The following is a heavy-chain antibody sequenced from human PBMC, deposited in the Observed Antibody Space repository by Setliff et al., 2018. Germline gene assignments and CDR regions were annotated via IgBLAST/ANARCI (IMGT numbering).Heavy chain of an antibody. CDR3: AREQWLDPPGYYYMDV. D-gene: IGHD6-19*01. V-gene: IGHV4-38-2*02. CDR2: IYHSGST. CDR1: GYSISSGYY. J-gene: IGHJ6*03. Sequence: PSETLSLTCAVSGYSISSGYYWGWIRQPPGKGLEWIGSIYHSGSTYYNPSLKSRVTMSIDTSKNQFSLKLNSVTAADMAVYYCAREQWLDPPGYYYMDVWAKGTTVTV.